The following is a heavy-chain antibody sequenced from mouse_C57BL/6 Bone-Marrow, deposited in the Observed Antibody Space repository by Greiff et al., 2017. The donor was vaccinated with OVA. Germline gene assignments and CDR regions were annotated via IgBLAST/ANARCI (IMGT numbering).Heavy chain of an antibody. V-gene: IGHV1-36*01. J-gene: IGHJ2*01. CDR3: GFISTVVEYYFDY. Sequence: VQLKESGPVLVKPGPSVKISCKASGFTFTDYYMHWVKQSHGKSLEWIGLVYPYNGGTSYNQKFKGKSTLTVDTSSSTAYMELNSLTSEGSAVYYCGFISTVVEYYFDYGGQGTTLTVSS. CDR1: GFTFTDYY. D-gene: IGHD1-1*01. CDR2: VYPYNGGT.